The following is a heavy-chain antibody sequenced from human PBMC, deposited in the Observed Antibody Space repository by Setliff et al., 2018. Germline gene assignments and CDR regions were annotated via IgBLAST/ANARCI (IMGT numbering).Heavy chain of an antibody. CDR2: ISGSGGST. CDR3: ARDPTWELLLFSYFQH. J-gene: IGHJ1*01. Sequence: PGGSLRLSCAASAFTFSRYAMSWVRQSPGKGLEWVSAISGSGGSTYYADSVKGRFTISRDNSKNTLYLQMNSLRAEDTAVYYCARDPTWELLLFSYFQHWGQGTLVTVSS. CDR1: AFTFSRYA. D-gene: IGHD1-26*01. V-gene: IGHV3-23*01.